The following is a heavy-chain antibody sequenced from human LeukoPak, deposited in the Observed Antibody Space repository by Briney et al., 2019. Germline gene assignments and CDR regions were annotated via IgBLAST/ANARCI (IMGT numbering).Heavy chain of an antibody. CDR1: GGSISSYY. CDR3: ARVRYSSSWPPDS. CDR2: IYYSGST. J-gene: IGHJ5*01. Sequence: PSETLSLTCTVSGGSISSYYWSWIRQPPGKGLEWIGYIYYSGSTNYNPSLKSRVTISVDTSKNQFSLKLSSVTAADTAVYYCARVRYSSSWPPDSWGQGTLVTVSS. V-gene: IGHV4-59*01. D-gene: IGHD6-13*01.